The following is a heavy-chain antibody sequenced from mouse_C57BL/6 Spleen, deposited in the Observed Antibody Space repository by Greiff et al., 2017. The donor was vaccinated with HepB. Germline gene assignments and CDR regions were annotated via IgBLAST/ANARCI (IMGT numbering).Heavy chain of an antibody. CDR3: ARRTGGYYAMDY. CDR1: GFTFSDYY. Sequence: EVQRVESGGGLVQPGGSLKLSCAASGFTFSDYYMYWVRQTPEKRLEWVAYISNGGGSTYYPDTVKGRFTISRDNAKNTLYLQMRRLKSEDTAMYYCARRTGGYYAMDYWGQGTSVTVSS. V-gene: IGHV5-12*01. J-gene: IGHJ4*01. CDR2: ISNGGGST.